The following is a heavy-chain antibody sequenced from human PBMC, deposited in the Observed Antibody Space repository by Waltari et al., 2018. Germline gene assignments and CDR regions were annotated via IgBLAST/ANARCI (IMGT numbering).Heavy chain of an antibody. J-gene: IGHJ3*01. Sequence: EVQLLPSGAEGTKRGTPGKSAGTVAGDTFTDTYIHWIQQAPGKGLQWMGLLDPEDGHAVYAEKFQCIVTMTADTSIHTAYMELTSLTSEDTAFYYCAAALGGGISASRPFHFWGQGTMITVSS. CDR1: GDTFTDTY. CDR3: AAALGGGISASRPFHF. D-gene: IGHD3-10*01. CDR2: LDPEDGHA. V-gene: IGHV1-69-2*01.